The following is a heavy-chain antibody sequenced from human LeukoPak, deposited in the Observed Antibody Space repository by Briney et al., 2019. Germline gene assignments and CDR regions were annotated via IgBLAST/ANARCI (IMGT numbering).Heavy chain of an antibody. D-gene: IGHD5-24*01. CDR2: INPSGGST. CDR3: ARGDLGYNSDY. V-gene: IGHV1-46*01. J-gene: IGHJ4*02. CDR1: GYTFTSYY. Sequence: ASVKVSCTASGYTFTSYYMHWVRQSPGHGLEWLGIINPSGGSTTYAQKFQGRVTMTRDTSTSTVYMELSSLRSEDTAVYYCARGDLGYNSDYWGQGALVTVSS.